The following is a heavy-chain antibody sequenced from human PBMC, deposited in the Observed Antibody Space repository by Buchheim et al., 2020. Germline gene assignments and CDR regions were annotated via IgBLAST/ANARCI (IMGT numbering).Heavy chain of an antibody. J-gene: IGHJ4*02. CDR1: GYSFTSYW. D-gene: IGHD3-10*01. V-gene: IGHV5-51*01. CDR2: IYPGDSDT. CDR3: ASVVYYGSGSYYNSYYFDY. Sequence: EVQLVQSGAEVKKPGESLKISCKGSGYSFTSYWIGWVRQMPGKGLEWMGIIYPGDSDTRYSPSFQGQVTISADKSISTAYPQWSILKASDTAMYYCASVVYYGSGSYYNSYYFDYWGQGTL.